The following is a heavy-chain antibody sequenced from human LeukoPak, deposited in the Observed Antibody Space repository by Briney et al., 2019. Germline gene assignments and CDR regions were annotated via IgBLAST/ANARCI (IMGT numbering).Heavy chain of an antibody. V-gene: IGHV3-15*01. CDR3: TTDHGGWSDEGDYYSYYGMDV. CDR2: IKSKTDGGTT. J-gene: IGHJ6*04. CDR1: GFTFSNAW. Sequence: GGSLRLSCAASGFTFSNAWMSWVRQAPGKGLEWVGRIKSKTDGGTTDYAAPVIGRFTISRDDSKNTLYLQMNSLKTEDTAVYYCTTDHGGWSDEGDYYSYYGMDVWGKGTTVTVSS. D-gene: IGHD6-19*01.